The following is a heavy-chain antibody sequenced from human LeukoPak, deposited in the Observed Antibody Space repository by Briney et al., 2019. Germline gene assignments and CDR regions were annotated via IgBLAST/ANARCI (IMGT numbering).Heavy chain of an antibody. D-gene: IGHD5-18*01. Sequence: PGGSLRLSCAASGFTFSSYGMHWVRQAPVKGLEWVAVISYDGSNKYYADSVKGRFTISRDNSKNTLYLQMNSLRAEDTAVYYCAKDQHPIQLWPTLDYWGQGTLVTVSS. CDR3: AKDQHPIQLWPTLDY. CDR1: GFTFSSYG. J-gene: IGHJ4*02. V-gene: IGHV3-30*18. CDR2: ISYDGSNK.